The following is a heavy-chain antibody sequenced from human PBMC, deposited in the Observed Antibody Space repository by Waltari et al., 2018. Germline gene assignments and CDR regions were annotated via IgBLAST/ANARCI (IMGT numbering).Heavy chain of an antibody. CDR3: ASLSAPIDY. J-gene: IGHJ4*02. V-gene: IGHV3-74*01. Sequence: EVLLVESGGGVVQPGVSLTLSCATSVSLFSGYWMHWVRQSPGKCLVWVSEIDSTGGSTTYADSVRRRFTISRDNDKNTIYLHMNSLRAEDTALYYCASLSAPIDYWGQGTLVTVSS. D-gene: IGHD6-25*01. CDR1: VSLFSGYW. CDR2: IDSTGGST.